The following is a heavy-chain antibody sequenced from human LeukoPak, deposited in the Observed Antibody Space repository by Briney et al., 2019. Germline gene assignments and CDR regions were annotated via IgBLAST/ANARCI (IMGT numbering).Heavy chain of an antibody. CDR3: ARGVLGPYYFDL. CDR2: TPNTGAT. CDR1: GGTFRGYY. J-gene: IGHJ2*01. D-gene: IGHD7-27*01. Sequence: PSETLSLTCAVYGGTFRGYYWSWIRQPPGKGREWIGETPNTGATNYKPSHKSRVTISGDPSKNQVSLRVYSVTAADTAVYYCARGVLGPYYFDLWGRGTLVTVSS. V-gene: IGHV4-34*01.